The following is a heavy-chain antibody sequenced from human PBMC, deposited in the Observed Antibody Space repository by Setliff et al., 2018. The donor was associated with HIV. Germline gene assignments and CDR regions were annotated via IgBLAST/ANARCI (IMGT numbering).Heavy chain of an antibody. D-gene: IGHD1-1*01. CDR3: ARLEDQLGPGWFAP. CDR2: ISHSGNT. V-gene: IGHV4-31*03. J-gene: IGHJ5*02. CDR1: GDSISSESSF. Sequence: KTSETLSLTCSVSGDSISSESSFWSWVRQYPGKGLELIGYISHSGNTYYAPSLESRITLSVDTSKNQFSLKVNSVTAADTAVYYCARLEDQLGPGWFAPWGQGTPVTVSA.